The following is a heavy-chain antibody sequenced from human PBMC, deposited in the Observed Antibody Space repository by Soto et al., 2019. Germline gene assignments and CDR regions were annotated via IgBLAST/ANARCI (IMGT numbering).Heavy chain of an antibody. V-gene: IGHV1-8*01. D-gene: IGHD3-16*01. CDR3: ARGWRSRDDNAFDI. CDR1: GYTFTSYD. CDR2: MNPNSGNT. J-gene: IGHJ3*02. Sequence: QVQLVQSGAEVKKPGASVKVSCKASGYTFTSYDINWVRQATGQGLEWMGWMNPNSGNTGYAQKFQGRVTMTRNTSISTAYMELSSLRSEDTSVYYCARGWRSRDDNAFDIWGQGTMVTVSS.